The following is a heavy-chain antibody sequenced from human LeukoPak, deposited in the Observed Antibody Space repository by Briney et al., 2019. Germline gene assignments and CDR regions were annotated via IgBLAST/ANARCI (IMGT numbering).Heavy chain of an antibody. Sequence: GGSLRLSCAASGFTFSSYAMSWVRQAPGKGLEWLSSISGSGGSTYYADSVKGRFTISRDNSKNTLYLQMNSLRAEDTAVYYCAKDGSSQGFGQWGQGTLVTVSS. V-gene: IGHV3-23*01. J-gene: IGHJ4*02. CDR2: ISGSGGST. D-gene: IGHD3-10*01. CDR1: GFTFSSYA. CDR3: AKDGSSQGFGQ.